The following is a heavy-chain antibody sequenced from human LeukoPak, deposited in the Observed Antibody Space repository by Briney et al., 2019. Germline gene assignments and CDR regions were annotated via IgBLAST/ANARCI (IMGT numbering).Heavy chain of an antibody. CDR1: GDSISSYY. J-gene: IGHJ4*02. V-gene: IGHV4-59*01. CDR2: IYYSGNT. D-gene: IGHD2-2*01. Sequence: SQTLSLTCTVSGDSISSYYWSWIRQPPGKGLECIGYIYYSGNTNYNPSLKSRVTISVDTSKNQFSLKLSSVTAADTAVYYCARLGSCSRNHCLPDYWGQGTLVTVSS. CDR3: ARLGSCSRNHCLPDY.